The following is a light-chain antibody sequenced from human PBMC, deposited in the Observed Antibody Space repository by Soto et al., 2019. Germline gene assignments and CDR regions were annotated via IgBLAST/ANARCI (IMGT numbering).Light chain of an antibody. V-gene: IGKV1-39*01. J-gene: IGKJ1*01. CDR3: QRNFNERRWT. CDR1: QTISIF. CDR2: GAS. Sequence: DTRMIDSPSSVSASLGDRXPXSCRASQTISIFLNWYQQKRGKAPRVVVSGASSFQSGVPSRSSGSGSGKDFTLTISSLHSEDFASYFCQRNFNERRWTFGEGTKVDI.